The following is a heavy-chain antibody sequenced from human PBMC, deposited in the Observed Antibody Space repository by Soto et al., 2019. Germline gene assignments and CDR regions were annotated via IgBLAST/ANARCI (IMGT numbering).Heavy chain of an antibody. V-gene: IGHV3-53*01. J-gene: IGHJ3*01. D-gene: IGHD6-19*01. Sequence: GGSLRLSCAGSGFIVSSYYMSWVRQAPGKGLEWISVIYSDGSTYYADSVKGRFTISRDNSENTLYLQLNSLRAEDTAVYYCAKSGGNGWFADDFDVWGQGTMVT. CDR3: AKSGGNGWFADDFDV. CDR1: GFIVSSYY. CDR2: IYSDGST.